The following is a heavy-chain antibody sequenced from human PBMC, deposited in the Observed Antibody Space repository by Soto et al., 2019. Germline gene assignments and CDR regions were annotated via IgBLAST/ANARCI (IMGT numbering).Heavy chain of an antibody. J-gene: IGHJ6*01. D-gene: IGHD3-16*01. V-gene: IGHV1-18*01. Sequence: QVQLVQSGDEVRKPGSSVKVSCKASGYIFVNYGLACVRQAPGPGLEWMGWISPYSGNTHYALKVQGRLTMTTDTPTSTPYMDLGRRTSHDTAVYYCAMVDNYVPPTPQDVWGQATTVTFSS. CDR1: GYIFVNYG. CDR2: ISPYSGNT. CDR3: AMVDNYVPPTPQDV.